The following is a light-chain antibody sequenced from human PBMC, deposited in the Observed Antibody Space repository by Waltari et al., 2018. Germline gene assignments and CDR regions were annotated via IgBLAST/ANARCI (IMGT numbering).Light chain of an antibody. CDR2: DNN. CDR1: LPNIGHHY. Sequence: QSVLTQPPSVSAAPGQKVTTSCPVRLPNIGHHYLYWYHQLPGAAPKLLIYDNNKRPSGIPDRFSASKSGTSATLGITGLQIGDEADYYCATWDNSLYEVVFGGGTKLTVL. J-gene: IGLJ2*01. V-gene: IGLV1-51*01. CDR3: ATWDNSLYEVV.